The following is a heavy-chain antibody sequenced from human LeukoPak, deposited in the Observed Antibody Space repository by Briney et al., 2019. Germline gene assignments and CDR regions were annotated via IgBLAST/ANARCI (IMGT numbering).Heavy chain of an antibody. CDR3: AKSRDAFDI. CDR1: GFTFSSYA. CDR2: IGGNGGST. V-gene: IGHV3-23*01. Sequence: GGSLRLSCAASGFTFSSYAMSWVRQAPGKGLEWVSTIGGNGGSTYYADSVKGRLTISRDNSKNTLYLQMHILRAEDTAVYYCAKSRDAFDIWGQRTMVTVSS. J-gene: IGHJ3*02.